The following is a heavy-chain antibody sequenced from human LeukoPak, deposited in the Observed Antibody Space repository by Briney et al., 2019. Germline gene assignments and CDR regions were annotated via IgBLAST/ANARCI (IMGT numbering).Heavy chain of an antibody. V-gene: IGHV3-48*03. CDR1: GFTFSSYE. Sequence: GGSLRLSCAASGFTFSSYEMNWVRQAPGKGLEWVSYISSSGSTIYYADSVKGRFTISRDNAKNSLSLQMNSLRAEGKAVYYCARDRDSSGYYNVEKHAFDIWGQGTMVTVSS. D-gene: IGHD3-22*01. J-gene: IGHJ3*02. CDR2: ISSSGSTI. CDR3: ARDRDSSGYYNVEKHAFDI.